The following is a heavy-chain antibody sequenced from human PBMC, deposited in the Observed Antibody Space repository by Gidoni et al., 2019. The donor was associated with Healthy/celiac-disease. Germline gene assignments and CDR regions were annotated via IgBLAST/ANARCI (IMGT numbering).Heavy chain of an antibody. D-gene: IGHD5-18*01. J-gene: IGHJ4*02. CDR3: ARASPLLEDTAMVSGYYFDY. CDR2: IGTAGDT. CDR1: GFTFSSYD. Sequence: EVQLVESGGGLVQPGGSLRLSCAASGFTFSSYDMHWVRQATGKGLEWVSAIGTAGDTYYPGSVKGRFTISRENAKNSLYLQMNSLRAGDTAVYYCARASPLLEDTAMVSGYYFDYWGQGTLVTVSS. V-gene: IGHV3-13*01.